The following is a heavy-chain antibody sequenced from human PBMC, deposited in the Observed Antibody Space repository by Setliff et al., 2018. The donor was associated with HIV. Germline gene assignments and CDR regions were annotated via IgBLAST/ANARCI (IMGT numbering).Heavy chain of an antibody. CDR1: GFTFSNYW. V-gene: IGHV3-7*01. CDR3: AREMATFYAFDI. CDR2: IKQDGSEK. J-gene: IGHJ3*02. D-gene: IGHD5-12*01. Sequence: GGSLRLSCAASGFTFSNYWMSWVRQAPGKGLEWVASIKQDGSEKYYVDSVKGRFTISRDNAKKSMYLQMNSLRAEDTAVYYCAREMATFYAFDIWGQGTMVTVSS.